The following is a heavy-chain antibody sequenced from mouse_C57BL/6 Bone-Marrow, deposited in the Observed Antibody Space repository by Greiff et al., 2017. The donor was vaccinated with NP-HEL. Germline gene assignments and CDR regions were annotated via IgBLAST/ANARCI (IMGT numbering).Heavy chain of an antibody. J-gene: IGHJ4*01. V-gene: IGHV5-4*01. Sequence: EVQLVESGGGLVKPGGSLKLSCAASGFTFSSYAMSWVRQTPEKRLEWVATISDGGSYTYYPDNVKGRFTISRDNAKNNLYLQMSHLKSEDTAMHYCARGPVSYAMDYWGQGTSVTVSS. CDR2: ISDGGSYT. CDR3: ARGPVSYAMDY. CDR1: GFTFSSYA.